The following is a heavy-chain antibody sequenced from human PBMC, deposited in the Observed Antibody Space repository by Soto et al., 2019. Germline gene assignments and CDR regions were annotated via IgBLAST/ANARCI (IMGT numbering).Heavy chain of an antibody. D-gene: IGHD2-15*01. CDR3: ARGVVVAAIRYYYYGMDV. J-gene: IGHJ6*02. V-gene: IGHV1-2*04. Sequence: ASVKVSCKASGYTFTGYYVHWVRQAPGQGLEWMGWINPNSGGTNYAQKFQGWVTMTRDTSISTAYMELSRLRSDDTAVYYCARGVVVAAIRYYYYGMDVWGQGTTVTVSS. CDR1: GYTFTGYY. CDR2: INPNSGGT.